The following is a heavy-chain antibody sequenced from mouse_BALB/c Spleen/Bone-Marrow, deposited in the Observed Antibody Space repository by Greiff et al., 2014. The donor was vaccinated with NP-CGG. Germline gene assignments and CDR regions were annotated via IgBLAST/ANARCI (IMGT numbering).Heavy chain of an antibody. CDR3: ARGNGNYGFDY. J-gene: IGHJ2*01. CDR2: IYPGDGDT. D-gene: IGHD2-1*01. CDR1: GYTFTSYW. V-gene: IGHV1-87*01. Sequence: VQLQQSGAELARPGASVKLSCKASGYTFTSYWMQWVKQRPGQGLEWIGAIYPGDGDTRHTQKFKGKATLTADKSSNTAYMQRRSLASEDSAVYYCARGNGNYGFDYWGQGPTLTVSS.